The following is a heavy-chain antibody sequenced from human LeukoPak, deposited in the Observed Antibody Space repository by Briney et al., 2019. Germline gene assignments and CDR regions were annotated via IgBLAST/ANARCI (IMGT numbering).Heavy chain of an antibody. D-gene: IGHD5-24*01. CDR3: ARTSTRDGYRYFDY. CDR1: GFTFSNYY. V-gene: IGHV3-7*04. CDR2: IKPDGSEK. Sequence: PGGSLRLSCAASGFTFSNYYMTWVRQAPGKGLEWVANIKPDGSEKSYADSVKGRFTFSRDNAKSSLYLQMNSLRAEDTAVYYCARTSTRDGYRYFDYWGQGTLVTVSS. J-gene: IGHJ4*02.